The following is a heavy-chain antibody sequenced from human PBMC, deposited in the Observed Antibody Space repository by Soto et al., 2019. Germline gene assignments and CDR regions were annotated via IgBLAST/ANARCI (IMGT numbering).Heavy chain of an antibody. Sequence: PSQTLSLTCAISGDSVSSNSAAWNWIRQSPSRGLEWLGRTYYRSKWYNDYAVSVKSRITINPDTSKNQFSLQLNSVTPEDTAVNYCARGTLPSYSSSRYGWYCLEYWSQETLVTAS. CDR2: TYYRSKWYN. D-gene: IGHD6-13*01. J-gene: IGHJ4*02. CDR3: ARGTLPSYSSSRYGWYCLEY. CDR1: GDSVSSNSAA. V-gene: IGHV6-1*01.